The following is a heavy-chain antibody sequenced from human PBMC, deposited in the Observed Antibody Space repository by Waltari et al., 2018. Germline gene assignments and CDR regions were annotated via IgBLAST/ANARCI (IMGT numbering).Heavy chain of an antibody. V-gene: IGHV4-38-2*01. D-gene: IGHD2-2*02. Sequence: QVQLQESGPGLVRPSETLSLTCVVSGYLINSGYYWGWVRQTPGTGLQWIGSIYHGGITYYNPSLKSRLTLSVDTSRNQFSLKLTSVTAADTAIYYCVRSGLGYCTSSTCYKNDDWGQGTLVTVSS. J-gene: IGHJ4*02. CDR1: GYLINSGYY. CDR2: IYHGGIT. CDR3: VRSGLGYCTSSTCYKNDD.